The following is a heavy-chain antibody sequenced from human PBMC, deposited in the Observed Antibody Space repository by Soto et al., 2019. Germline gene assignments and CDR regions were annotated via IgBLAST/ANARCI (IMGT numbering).Heavy chain of an antibody. CDR1: GGSVNNANYF. CDR2: IYYSGST. Sequence: QVRLEESGPGLVKPLETLSLICSVSGGSVNNANYFWNWIRHHPENGLEWIGYIYYSGSTRYNPSFKTRATLSIDTSKNQFSLRLSSVTVADTGVYFCARDADYGGSRGGMDVWGRGTTVTVSS. V-gene: IGHV4-31*03. J-gene: IGHJ6*02. CDR3: ARDADYGGSRGGMDV. D-gene: IGHD4-17*01.